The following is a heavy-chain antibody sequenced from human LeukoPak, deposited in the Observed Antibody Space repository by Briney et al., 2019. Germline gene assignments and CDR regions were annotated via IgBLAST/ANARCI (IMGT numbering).Heavy chain of an antibody. D-gene: IGHD2-2*01. CDR3: AKDSIYCSSTNCHFQH. V-gene: IGHV3-11*01. CDR1: GFTFSDYY. J-gene: IGHJ1*01. Sequence: GGSLRLSCAASGFTFSDYYMSWIRQAPGKGLEWVSYISSSGSTIYYADSVKGRFTISRDNSKNTLYMQMNSLRAEDTAVYYCAKDSIYCSSTNCHFQHWGQGTLVTVSS. CDR2: ISSSGSTI.